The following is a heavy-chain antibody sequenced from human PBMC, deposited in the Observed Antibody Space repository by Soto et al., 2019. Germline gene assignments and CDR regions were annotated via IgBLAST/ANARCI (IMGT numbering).Heavy chain of an antibody. D-gene: IGHD6-13*01. V-gene: IGHV3-30*18. Sequence: QVQLVESGGGVVQPGRSLRLSCAASGFTFSSSDIHWVRQAPGKGLEWVAVISYDGINKFYADSVKGRFTISGDSSKNMLYLQMNSLRAEDTAMYYCAKVAGGIYPSWYLHYWGQGTLVIVS. CDR1: GFTFSSSD. CDR2: ISYDGINK. J-gene: IGHJ4*02. CDR3: AKVAGGIYPSWYLHY.